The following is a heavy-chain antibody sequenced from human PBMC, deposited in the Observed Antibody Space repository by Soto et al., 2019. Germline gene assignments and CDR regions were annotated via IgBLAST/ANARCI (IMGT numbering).Heavy chain of an antibody. J-gene: IGHJ6*02. Sequence: QVQLVESGGGVVQPGGSLRLSCAASGFTFSSYGMHWVRQAPGKGLQWVALVWYDGSNQYYADSVKGRFPISRDNSKNTLHLQLNSLGAEDTAVYFCARDRQFWGGSYVVFAYKYGMDVWGQGTTVTVSS. V-gene: IGHV3-33*01. CDR2: VWYDGSNQ. CDR3: ARDRQFWGGSYVVFAYKYGMDV. CDR1: GFTFSSYG. D-gene: IGHD3-3*01.